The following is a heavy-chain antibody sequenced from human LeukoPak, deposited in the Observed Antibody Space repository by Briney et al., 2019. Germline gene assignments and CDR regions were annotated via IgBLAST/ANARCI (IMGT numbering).Heavy chain of an antibody. CDR1: GYTFTNYY. Sequence: GASVKVSCKASGYTFTNYYMHWVRQAPGQGLVWMGIINPSGGGTSYAQKFQGRVSMTRDTSTSTVYMELSSLRSEDTAVYYCARDHESYYGSGSYYPGGCDYWGQGTLVTVSS. CDR3: ARDHESYYGSGSYYPGGCDY. D-gene: IGHD3-10*01. J-gene: IGHJ4*02. V-gene: IGHV1-46*01. CDR2: INPSGGGT.